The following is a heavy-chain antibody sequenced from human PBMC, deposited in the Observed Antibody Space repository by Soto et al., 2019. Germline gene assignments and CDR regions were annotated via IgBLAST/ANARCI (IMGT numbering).Heavy chain of an antibody. V-gene: IGHV1-18*01. CDR1: YYSFGDYG. CDR2: INTPNGKA. CDR3: ARDWSTASGVLDV. J-gene: IGHJ4*02. Sequence: QVKLVQSGREVKKTGASVKVSCKASYYSFGDYGITWVRQAPGQGLEWLGWINTPNGKATYGERVPDTLTFTADTASNTVDMELRTLRSGDTALYFCARDWSTASGVLDVWAQETLVCVS. D-gene: IGHD1-1*01.